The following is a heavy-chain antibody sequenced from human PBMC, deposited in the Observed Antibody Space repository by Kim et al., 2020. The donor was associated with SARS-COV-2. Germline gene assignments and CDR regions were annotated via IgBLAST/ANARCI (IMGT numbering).Heavy chain of an antibody. D-gene: IGHD6-13*01. CDR3: TRFSEQEFIYGMDV. V-gene: IGHV3-73*01. Sequence: AASVKGRLTISRDDSKNTAYLQMNSLKTEDTAVYYCTRFSEQEFIYGMDVWGQGTTVTVSS. J-gene: IGHJ6*02.